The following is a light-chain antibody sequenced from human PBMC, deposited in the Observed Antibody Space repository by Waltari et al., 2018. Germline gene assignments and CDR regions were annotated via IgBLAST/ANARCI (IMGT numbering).Light chain of an antibody. CDR1: QSVTRT. V-gene: IGKV3-20*01. CDR3: QHYVSLPAT. Sequence: EIVLTQSPGTLSLSPGERATPSCRASQSVTRTLAWYQQKHGQAPRLLIYGASTRATGIPGRFSGGGSGTDFSLTISRLEPEDFAVYYCQHYVSLPATFGQGTKVEIK. J-gene: IGKJ1*01. CDR2: GAS.